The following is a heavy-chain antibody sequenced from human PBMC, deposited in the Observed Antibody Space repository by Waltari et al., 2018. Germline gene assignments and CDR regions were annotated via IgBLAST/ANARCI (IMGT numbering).Heavy chain of an antibody. CDR1: GFTFSSYW. CDR2: INSDGSST. CDR3: ARAYDFWSGFNWFDP. D-gene: IGHD3-3*01. J-gene: IGHJ5*02. Sequence: EVQLVESGGGLVQPGGSLRLSCAASGFTFSSYWMNWFRQAPGKGLVWVSRINSDGSSTSYADSVKGRFTISRDNAKNTLYLQMNSLRAEDTAVYYCARAYDFWSGFNWFDPWGQGTLVTVSS. V-gene: IGHV3-74*01.